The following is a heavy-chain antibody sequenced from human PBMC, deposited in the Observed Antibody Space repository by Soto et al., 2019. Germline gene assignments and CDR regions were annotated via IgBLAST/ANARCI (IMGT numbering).Heavy chain of an antibody. CDR1: GFTFTRYS. J-gene: IGHJ4*02. Sequence: GGSLRLSCAASGFTFTRYSMNWVRQAPGKGLEWVSSISSTTNYIYYADSMKGRFTVSRDNAKNSVYLEMNSLSAEDTAVEYCARESEDRTSNFDYWGQGTLVTVSS. CDR3: ARESEDRTSNFDY. CDR2: ISSTTNYI. V-gene: IGHV3-21*01.